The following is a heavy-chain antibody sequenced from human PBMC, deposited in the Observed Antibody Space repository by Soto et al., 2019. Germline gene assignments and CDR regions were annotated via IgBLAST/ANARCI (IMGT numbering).Heavy chain of an antibody. Sequence: LRLSCTASGFTFGDYAMSWFRQAPGKGLEWVGFIRSKAYGGTTEYAASVKGRFTISRDDSKSIAYLQMNSLKTEDTAVYYCTRLEDYDILNGYYTGFDYWGQGTLVTVSS. J-gene: IGHJ4*02. CDR3: TRLEDYDILNGYYTGFDY. D-gene: IGHD3-9*01. V-gene: IGHV3-49*03. CDR2: IRSKAYGGTT. CDR1: GFTFGDYA.